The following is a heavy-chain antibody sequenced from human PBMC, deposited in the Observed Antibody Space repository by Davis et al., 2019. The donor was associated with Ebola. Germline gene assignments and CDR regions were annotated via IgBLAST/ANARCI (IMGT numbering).Heavy chain of an antibody. Sequence: GSLRLSCAASGFTFSSYSMNWVRQAPGKGLELVSSISSSSSYIYYADSVKGRFTISRDNAKNSLYLQMNSLRAEDTAVYYCARGRYSSGWYVALWGQGTLVTVSS. D-gene: IGHD6-19*01. CDR1: GFTFSSYS. J-gene: IGHJ4*02. CDR2: ISSSSSYI. V-gene: IGHV3-21*01. CDR3: ARGRYSSGWYVAL.